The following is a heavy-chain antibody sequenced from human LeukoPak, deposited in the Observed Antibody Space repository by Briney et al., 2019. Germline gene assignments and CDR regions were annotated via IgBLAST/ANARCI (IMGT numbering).Heavy chain of an antibody. CDR1: GFTFDDYA. V-gene: IGHV3-9*01. CDR2: ISWNSDSI. CDR3: AKDSGAYGDYGNFDY. D-gene: IGHD4-17*01. Sequence: GGSLRLSCAASGFTFDDYAMHWVRQAPGKGLEWVSGISWNSDSIGYADSVKGRFTISRDNAKNSLYLQMNSLRAEDTALYYCAKDSGAYGDYGNFDYWGQGTLVTVSS. J-gene: IGHJ4*02.